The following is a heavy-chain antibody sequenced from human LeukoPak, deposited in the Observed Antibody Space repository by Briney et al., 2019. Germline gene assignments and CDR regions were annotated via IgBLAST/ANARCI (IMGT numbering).Heavy chain of an antibody. CDR2: ISWNSGSI. CDR1: GFTFDDYA. D-gene: IGHD3-22*01. CDR3: AKVESVDYYDSSGGSYYFDY. V-gene: IGHV3-9*01. Sequence: PGGSLRLSCAASGFTFDDYAMHWVRQAPGKGLEWVSGISWNSGSIGYADSVKGRFTISRDNAKNSLYLQMNSLRAEDTALYYCAKVESVDYYDSSGGSYYFDYWGQGTLVTVSS. J-gene: IGHJ4*02.